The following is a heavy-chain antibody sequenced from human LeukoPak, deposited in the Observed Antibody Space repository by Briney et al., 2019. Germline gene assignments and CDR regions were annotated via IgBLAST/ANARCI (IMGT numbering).Heavy chain of an antibody. CDR3: ARDNTLGGFDP. V-gene: IGHV4-38-2*02. CDR2: IYHSGST. CDR1: GYSISSGYY. Sequence: SETLSLTCTVSGYSISSGYYWGWIRQPPGKGLEWIGSIYHSGSTYYSPSLKSRVTISVDTSKNQFSLKLSSVTAADTAVYYCARDNTLGGFDPWGQGTLVTVSS. J-gene: IGHJ5*02.